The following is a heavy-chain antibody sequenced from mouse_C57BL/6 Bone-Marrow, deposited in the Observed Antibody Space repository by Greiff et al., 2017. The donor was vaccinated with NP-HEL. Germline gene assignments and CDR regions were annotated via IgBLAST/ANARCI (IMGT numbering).Heavy chain of an antibody. V-gene: IGHV5-6*01. CDR3: ARLGGNYPYFDY. J-gene: IGHJ2*01. D-gene: IGHD2-1*01. CDR2: ISSGGSYT. Sequence: EVQLVESGGDLVKPGGSLKLSCAASGFTFSSYGMSWVRQTPDKRLEWVATISSGGSYTYYPDSVKGRFTISRDNATNTLYLQMSSLKSEDTAMYYGARLGGNYPYFDYWGQGTTLTVSS. CDR1: GFTFSSYG.